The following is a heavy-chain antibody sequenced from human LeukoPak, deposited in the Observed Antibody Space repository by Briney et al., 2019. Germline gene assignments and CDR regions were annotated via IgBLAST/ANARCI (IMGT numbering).Heavy chain of an antibody. V-gene: IGHV4-59*01. CDR1: GGSISTYY. Sequence: KPAETLSLTCTVSGGSISTYYWTWIRQPPGKGLEWIGYNSSSENTNYNPSLKSRVAISVDMSKNQFSLKLSSVTAADTAVYYCARAGSGWSFDYWGQGTLVTVSS. CDR3: ARAGSGWSFDY. D-gene: IGHD6-19*01. CDR2: NSSSENT. J-gene: IGHJ4*02.